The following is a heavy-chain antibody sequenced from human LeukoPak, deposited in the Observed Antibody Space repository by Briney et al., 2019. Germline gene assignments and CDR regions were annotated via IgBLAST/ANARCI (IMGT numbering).Heavy chain of an antibody. D-gene: IGHD2-2*01. Sequence: SVKVSCKASGGTFSSYTISWVRQAPGRGLEWMGRIIPILGIANYAQKFQGRVTITADKSTSTAYMELSSLRSEDTAVYYCARDTAGRGYCSSTSCWDQDYWGQGTLVTVSS. CDR3: ARDTAGRGYCSSTSCWDQDY. CDR2: IIPILGIA. V-gene: IGHV1-69*04. CDR1: GGTFSSYT. J-gene: IGHJ4*02.